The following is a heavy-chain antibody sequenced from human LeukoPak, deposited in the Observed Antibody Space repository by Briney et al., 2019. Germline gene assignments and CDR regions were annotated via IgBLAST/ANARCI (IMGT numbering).Heavy chain of an antibody. CDR3: AREDPQTTVPEGLDV. V-gene: IGHV4-59*12. CDR2: IYYSGTT. Sequence: SETLSLTCTISGGSISSYYWSWIRQSPGKGLEWIGYIYYSGTTNYNPSLKSRVTISVDTSKNQFSLKLSSVTAADTAVYYCAREDPQTTVPEGLDVWGQGTTVTISS. CDR1: GGSISSYY. J-gene: IGHJ6*02. D-gene: IGHD4-17*01.